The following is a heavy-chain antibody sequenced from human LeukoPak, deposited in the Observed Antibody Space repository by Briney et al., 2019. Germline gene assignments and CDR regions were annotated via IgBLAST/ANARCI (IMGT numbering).Heavy chain of an antibody. CDR3: ARECFTEDTPLALDY. J-gene: IGHJ4*02. CDR2: ILYDGSNK. CDR1: GFTFSNYA. Sequence: GKSLRLSCAASGFTFSNYAMHWVGQAPGKGLEWVALILYDGSNKYYADSVKGRFIISRDNSKNTLYLQMNSWRAEDTAMYNCARECFTEDTPLALDYWGQGTLVTVSS. D-gene: IGHD3-16*01. V-gene: IGHV3-30-3*01.